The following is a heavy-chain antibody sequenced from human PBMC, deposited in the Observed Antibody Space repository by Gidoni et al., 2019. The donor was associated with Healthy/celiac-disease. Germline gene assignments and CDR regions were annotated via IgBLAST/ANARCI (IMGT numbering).Heavy chain of an antibody. CDR1: GYSFTSYW. V-gene: IGHV5-51*01. D-gene: IGHD6-13*01. J-gene: IGHJ4*02. Sequence: EVQLVQSGAAVQKPGASLTISCQGSGYSFTSYWIGWVRQMPGKGLEWMGIIYPGDSDTRYSPSFQGQVTISADKSISTAYLQWSSLKASDTAMYYCAKRYSSSWYFDYWGQGTLVTVSS. CDR2: IYPGDSDT. CDR3: AKRYSSSWYFDY.